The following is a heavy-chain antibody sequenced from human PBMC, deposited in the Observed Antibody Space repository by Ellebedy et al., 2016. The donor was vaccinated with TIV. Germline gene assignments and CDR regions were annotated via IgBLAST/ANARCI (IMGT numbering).Heavy chain of an antibody. CDR3: ARVRFGDTAVDY. CDR1: GFTFRTYD. CDR2: IGTAGDT. J-gene: IGHJ4*03. V-gene: IGHV3-13*01. D-gene: IGHD3-16*01. Sequence: GGSLRLSCAASGFTFRTYDMHWVRQTTGKGLEWVSVIGTAGDTYYPGSVKGRFTISRENAKNSLYLQMNGLRAEDTAVYYCARVRFGDTAVDYWGQGTLVTVSS.